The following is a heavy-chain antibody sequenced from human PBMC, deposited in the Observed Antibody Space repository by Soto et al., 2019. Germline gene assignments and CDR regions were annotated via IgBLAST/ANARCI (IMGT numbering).Heavy chain of an antibody. CDR3: AKDLGYSSSWVDY. V-gene: IGHV3-30*18. CDR2: ISYDGSNK. Sequence: GGSLRLSCAASGFTFSSYGMHWVRQAPGKGLEWVAVISYDGSNKYYADSVKGRFTISRDNSKNTLYLQMNSLRAEDTAVYYCAKDLGYSSSWVDYWGQGTLVTVSS. D-gene: IGHD6-13*01. J-gene: IGHJ4*02. CDR1: GFTFSSYG.